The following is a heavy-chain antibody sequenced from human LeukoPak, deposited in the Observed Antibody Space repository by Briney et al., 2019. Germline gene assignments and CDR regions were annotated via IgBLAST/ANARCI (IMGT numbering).Heavy chain of an antibody. V-gene: IGHV3-30*02. CDR3: AKDSSTWGNLAGHFDS. Sequence: PGGSLRLSCAASGFTFSSYGMHWVRQAPGKGLEWVAFIRYDGSNKYYADSVKGRFTISRDNSKNTLYLQMNSLRAEDTAVYYCAKDSSTWGNLAGHFDSWGQGTLVTVSS. CDR1: GFTFSSYG. CDR2: IRYDGSNK. D-gene: IGHD6-13*01. J-gene: IGHJ4*02.